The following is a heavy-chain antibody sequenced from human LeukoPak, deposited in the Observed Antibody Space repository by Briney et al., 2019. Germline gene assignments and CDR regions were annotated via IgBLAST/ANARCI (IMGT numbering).Heavy chain of an antibody. CDR2: IYYSGST. Sequence: PSETLSLTCTVSGGSISSYYWSWIRQPPGKGPEWIGYIYYSGSTNYNPSLKNRVTISVDTSKNQFSLKLSSVTAADTAVYYCARQGPMTTVDYWGQGTLVTVSS. CDR3: ARQGPMTTVDY. CDR1: GGSISSYY. J-gene: IGHJ4*02. D-gene: IGHD4-11*01. V-gene: IGHV4-59*01.